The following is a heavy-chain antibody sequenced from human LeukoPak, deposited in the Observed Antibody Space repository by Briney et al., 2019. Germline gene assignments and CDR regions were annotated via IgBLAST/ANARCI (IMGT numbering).Heavy chain of an antibody. J-gene: IGHJ6*03. V-gene: IGHV3-74*01. D-gene: IGHD1-26*01. CDR2: ISSDGGNT. Sequence: QPGGSLRLSCAASGFTFSTYWMHWVRHAPGKGLVWVSRISSDGGNTLYADSVKGRFTISRDNINDTMYLQMDSLRGEDTAVYYCAREWELRGAYYMDVWGKGTTVTVSS. CDR3: AREWELRGAYYMDV. CDR1: GFTFSTYW.